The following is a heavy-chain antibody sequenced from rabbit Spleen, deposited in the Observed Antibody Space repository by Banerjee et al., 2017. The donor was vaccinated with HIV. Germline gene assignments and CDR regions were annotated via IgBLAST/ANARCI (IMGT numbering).Heavy chain of an antibody. CDR2: AYAGSSGRT. CDR1: GFSFSSSDY. V-gene: IGHV1S40*01. CDR3: ARDAGTSFSTYGMDL. J-gene: IGHJ6*01. D-gene: IGHD8-1*01. Sequence: QSLEESGGDLVKPGASLTLTCTASGFSFSSSDYMCWVRQAPGKGLEWVACAYAGSSGRTYSAIWAKGRFTISKSSSTTVTLQMTSLTAADTATYFCARDAGTSFSTYGMDLWGPGTLVTVS.